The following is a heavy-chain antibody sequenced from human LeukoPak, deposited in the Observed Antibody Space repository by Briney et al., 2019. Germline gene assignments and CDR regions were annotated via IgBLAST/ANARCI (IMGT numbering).Heavy chain of an antibody. Sequence: GGSLRLSCAASGFTFSNYWMSWVRQAPGKGLEWVANIKVDGSEKYYLDPVKGRFTISRDNAKNSVYLQMNSLRTEDTAVYYCGRKTGVTGEAFDCWGQGTLVTVSS. D-gene: IGHD7-27*01. CDR2: IKVDGSEK. CDR3: GRKTGVTGEAFDC. V-gene: IGHV3-7*03. CDR1: GFTFSNYW. J-gene: IGHJ4*02.